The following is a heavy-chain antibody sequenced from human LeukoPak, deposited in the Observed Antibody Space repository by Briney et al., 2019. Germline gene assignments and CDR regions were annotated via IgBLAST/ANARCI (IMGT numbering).Heavy chain of an antibody. D-gene: IGHD1-26*01. CDR1: GGSISSYY. CDR2: IYTSGST. CDR3: AKRYSGSLGDAFDL. Sequence: SETLSLTCTVSGGSISSYYWSWIRQPAGKGLEWIGRIYTSGSTNYNPSLKSRVTMSVDTSKNQFSLKLSSVTAADTAVYYCAKRYSGSLGDAFDLWGQGTMVTVSS. V-gene: IGHV4-4*07. J-gene: IGHJ3*01.